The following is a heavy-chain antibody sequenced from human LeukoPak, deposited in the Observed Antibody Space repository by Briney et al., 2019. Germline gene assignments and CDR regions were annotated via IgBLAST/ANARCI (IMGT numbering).Heavy chain of an antibody. CDR2: ISAYNGNT. D-gene: IGHD2-2*01. CDR3: ARDHIGYCSSTSCYGYNWFDP. Sequence: ASVKVSCKTSGYTFTSYGVSWVRQAPGQGPEWMGWISAYNGNTNYAQKLQGRVTMTTDTSTSTAYMELRSLRSDDTAVYYCARDHIGYCSSTSCYGYNWFDPWGQGTLVTVSS. V-gene: IGHV1-18*01. J-gene: IGHJ5*02. CDR1: GYTFTSYG.